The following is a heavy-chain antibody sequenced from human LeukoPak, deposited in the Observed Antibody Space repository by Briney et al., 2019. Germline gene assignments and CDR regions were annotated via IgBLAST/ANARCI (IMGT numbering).Heavy chain of an antibody. V-gene: IGHV3-64*02. CDR3: AKVGDYYYDSSGYSPFDY. J-gene: IGHJ4*02. CDR1: GFTFSTYA. Sequence: GGSLRLSCAASGFTFSTYAMHWVRQAPGKGLEYVSAISTNGDSTYYADSVKGRFTISRDNSKNTLFLQMNSLRAEDTAVYYCAKVGDYYYDSSGYSPFDYWGQGTLVTVSS. CDR2: ISTNGDST. D-gene: IGHD3-22*01.